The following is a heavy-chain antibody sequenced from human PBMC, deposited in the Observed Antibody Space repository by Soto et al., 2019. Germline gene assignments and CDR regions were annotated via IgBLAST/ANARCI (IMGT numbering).Heavy chain of an antibody. Sequence: QVQLVQSGAEVKKAGSSVKFSCKASGGTLTTNAISWVRQAPGQGLEWMGAIIPMFGSPQYAQKFQGRVTITADNPPNTLYMEMISLTSADTAVYYCARGGFVAGIYSGMDAWGHGTTVAVSS. CDR3: ARGGFVAGIYSGMDA. D-gene: IGHD6-13*01. CDR1: GGTLTTNA. J-gene: IGHJ6*02. CDR2: IIPMFGSP. V-gene: IGHV1-69*06.